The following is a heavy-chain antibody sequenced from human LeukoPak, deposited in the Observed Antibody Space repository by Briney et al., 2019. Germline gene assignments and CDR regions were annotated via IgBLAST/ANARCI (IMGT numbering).Heavy chain of an antibody. Sequence: SETLSLTCTVSGGSISSGGDYWSWIRQHPGKGLGWIGYISYSGTTYYNPSLKSRITISLVTSKNQFSLELSSVTAADTAVYYCARAAWRGTNSRDAFDIWGLGTVVTVSS. CDR1: GGSISSGGDY. J-gene: IGHJ3*02. V-gene: IGHV4-31*03. CDR3: ARAAWRGTNSRDAFDI. CDR2: ISYSGTT. D-gene: IGHD4/OR15-4a*01.